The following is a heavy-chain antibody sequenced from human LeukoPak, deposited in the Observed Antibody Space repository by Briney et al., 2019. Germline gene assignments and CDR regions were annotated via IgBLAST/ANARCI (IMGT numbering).Heavy chain of an antibody. CDR3: VKGMEDYDILTGVLDV. Sequence: GGSLRLSCAASGFNFNSYTMNWVRQAPGKGLEYVSAISSNGGSTYYADSVKGRFTISRDNSKNTLYLQMSSLRAEDTAVYYCVKGMEDYDILTGVLDVWGQGTTVTVSS. D-gene: IGHD3-9*01. CDR2: ISSNGGST. V-gene: IGHV3-64D*06. CDR1: GFNFNSYT. J-gene: IGHJ6*02.